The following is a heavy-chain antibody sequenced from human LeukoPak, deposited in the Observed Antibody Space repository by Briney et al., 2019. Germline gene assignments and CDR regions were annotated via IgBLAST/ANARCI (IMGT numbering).Heavy chain of an antibody. CDR1: GGSISSYY. V-gene: IGHV4-59*04. J-gene: IGHJ4*02. D-gene: IGHD1-26*01. Sequence: SETLSLTCTVSGGSISSYYWSWIRQPPGKGLEWLGTIYYSGNTYYNPSLKSRVAMSVDTSKNQFSLNLNSVTAADTAIYYCARRNSGSPRRAWDYWGQGTLVTVSS. CDR2: IYYSGNT. CDR3: ARRNSGSPRRAWDY.